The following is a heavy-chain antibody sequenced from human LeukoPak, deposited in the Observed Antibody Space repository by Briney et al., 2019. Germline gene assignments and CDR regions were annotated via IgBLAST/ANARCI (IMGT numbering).Heavy chain of an antibody. V-gene: IGHV1-69*13. Sequence: SVKVSCKASGGTFSSYAISWVRQAPGQGLEWMGGIIPIFGTANYAQKFQGRVTITADESTSTAYMELSSLRSEDTAVYYCARSDCSGGSCYEFDYWGQGTLVTVSS. CDR3: ARSDCSGGSCYEFDY. CDR1: GGTFSSYA. J-gene: IGHJ4*02. CDR2: IIPIFGTA. D-gene: IGHD2-15*01.